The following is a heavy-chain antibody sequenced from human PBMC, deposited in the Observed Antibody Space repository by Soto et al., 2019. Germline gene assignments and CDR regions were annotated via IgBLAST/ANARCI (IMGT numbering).Heavy chain of an antibody. CDR3: ARGDPNYADAFDI. J-gene: IGHJ3*02. CDR2: IRSRAGYI. CDR1: GFMFSRYT. V-gene: IGHV3-21*02. Sequence: EVQLVDSGGGLVNPGGSLRLSCGASGFMFSRYTAIWVRQTPGKGLEWVSSIRSRAGYIYYADSMKGRCTISRDSAKNSVYLEMNSLRAEDTAIYYCARGDPNYADAFDIWGQGTTVIVSS. D-gene: IGHD4-4*01.